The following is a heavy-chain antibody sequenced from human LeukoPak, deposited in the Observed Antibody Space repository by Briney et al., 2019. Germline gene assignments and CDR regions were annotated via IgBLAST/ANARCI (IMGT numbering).Heavy chain of an antibody. CDR2: INPNSGGT. CDR1: GYSLTGYY. CDR3: AKTGRGGNTYFDY. J-gene: IGHJ4*02. Sequence: ASVKVSCKASGYSLTGYYMHWVRQAPGQGLEWMGCINPNSGGTDYAQKFQGRVTMTRDTSISTAYMDLSRLRSDDTAVYDCAKTGRGGNTYFDYWGQGTLVTVSS. V-gene: IGHV1-2*02. D-gene: IGHD4-23*01.